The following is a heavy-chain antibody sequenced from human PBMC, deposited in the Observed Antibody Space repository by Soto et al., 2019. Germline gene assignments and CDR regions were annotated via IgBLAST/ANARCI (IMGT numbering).Heavy chain of an antibody. J-gene: IGHJ4*02. D-gene: IGHD3-22*01. V-gene: IGHV1-18*04. Sequence: ASVKVSCKASGYTFTSYGISWVRQAPGQGLEWMGWISAYNGNTNYAQKLQGRVTMTTDTSTSTACMELRSLRSDDTAVYYCARWEDYYDSSGYYDYWGQGTLVTVSS. CDR2: ISAYNGNT. CDR3: ARWEDYYDSSGYYDY. CDR1: GYTFTSYG.